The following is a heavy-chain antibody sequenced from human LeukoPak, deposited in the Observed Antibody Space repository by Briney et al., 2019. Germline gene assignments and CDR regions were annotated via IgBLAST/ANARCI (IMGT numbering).Heavy chain of an antibody. J-gene: IGHJ4*02. CDR3: ARVKGTYFDY. CDR2: ISASGANI. Sequence: GGSLRLSCTVSGFPLGSYSMNWFRQAPGKGLEWVAYISASGANIYYVDSVMGRFTVSRDNPQSSLFLQMNSPRAEDTAVYYCARVKGTYFDYWGQGALVTVS. D-gene: IGHD1-1*01. CDR1: GFPLGSYS. V-gene: IGHV3-48*01.